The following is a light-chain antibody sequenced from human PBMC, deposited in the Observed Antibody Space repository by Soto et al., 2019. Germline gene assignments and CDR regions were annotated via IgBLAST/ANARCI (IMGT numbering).Light chain of an antibody. V-gene: IGKV1-5*03. CDR2: KAS. Sequence: DIQMTQSPSTLSASVGDRVIITCRASQSITTWSAWYQQKPGKAPKLLIYKASTLESGVPSRFSGSGSGTEFTLTISSLQPDDFATYYCQQYDGNWWTFGQGTKVEIK. CDR3: QQYDGNWWT. CDR1: QSITTW. J-gene: IGKJ1*01.